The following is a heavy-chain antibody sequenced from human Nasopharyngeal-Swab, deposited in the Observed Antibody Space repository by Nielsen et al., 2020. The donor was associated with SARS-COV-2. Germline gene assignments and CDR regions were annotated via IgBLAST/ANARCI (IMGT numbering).Heavy chain of an antibody. V-gene: IGHV1-69*01. CDR1: GGTFSSYA. J-gene: IGHJ6*02. Sequence: SVKVSCKVSGGTFSSYAISWVRQAPGQGLEWMGGIIPTFGTANYEQKFQGRVTTTADESTSTTYMELSILRSEDTAVYYCARSRTYYDILAGSPVYYYDYGMDVWGQGTTVTVSS. CDR2: IIPTFGTA. D-gene: IGHD3-9*01. CDR3: ARSRTYYDILAGSPVYYYDYGMDV.